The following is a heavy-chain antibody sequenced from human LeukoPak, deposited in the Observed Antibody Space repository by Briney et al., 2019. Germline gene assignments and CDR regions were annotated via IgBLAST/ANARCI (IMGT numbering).Heavy chain of an antibody. V-gene: IGHV4-59*11. CDR2: IYYSGST. D-gene: IGHD3-3*01. CDR1: GGSISSHY. CDR3: ARVWNYDFWSGRGGWFDP. Sequence: SETLSLTCTVSGGSISSHYWSWIRQPPGKGLEWIGYIYYSGSTNYNPSLKSRVTISVDTSKNRFSLKLSSVTAADAAVYYCARVWNYDFWSGRGGWFDPWGQGTLVTVSS. J-gene: IGHJ5*02.